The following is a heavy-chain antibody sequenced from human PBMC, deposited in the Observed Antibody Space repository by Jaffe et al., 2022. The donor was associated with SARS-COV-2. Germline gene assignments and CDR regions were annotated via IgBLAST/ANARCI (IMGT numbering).Heavy chain of an antibody. CDR2: FYTTGRT. D-gene: IGHD6-13*01. J-gene: IGHJ4*02. CDR1: GGSISSGDNY. Sequence: QVQLQESGPGLVKPSQTLSLTCTVSGGSISSGDNYWSWIRQPAGKGLEWIARFYTTGRTNYNPSLESRVTISLDTSKNQFSLELTSVTAADTAVYYCARDRSGSSSYYGPFDYWGQGALVTVSS. V-gene: IGHV4-61*02. CDR3: ARDRSGSSSYYGPFDY.